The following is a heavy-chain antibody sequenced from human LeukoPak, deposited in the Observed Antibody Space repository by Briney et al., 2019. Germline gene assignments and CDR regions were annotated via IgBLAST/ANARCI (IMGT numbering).Heavy chain of an antibody. CDR1: GFTFDDYA. CDR2: ISWNSGSI. D-gene: IGHD6-13*01. V-gene: IGHV3-9*01. J-gene: IGHJ3*02. CDR3: AKGDSSSWTNDAFDI. Sequence: GGSLRLSCAASGFTFDDYAMHWVRQAPGKGLEWVSGISWNSGSIGYADSVKGRFTISRDNAKNSLYLQMNSLRAEDTALYYCAKGDSSSWTNDAFDIWGQGTMVTVSS.